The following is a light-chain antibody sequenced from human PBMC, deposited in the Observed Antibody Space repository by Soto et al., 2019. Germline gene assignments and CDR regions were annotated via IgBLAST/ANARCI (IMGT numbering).Light chain of an antibody. J-gene: IGLJ2*01. Sequence: SYELTQPPSVSVAPGQTARITCGGNNIGSKRVHWYQQKPGQAPVLVVYDDSDRPSGIPERFSGSNSGNTATLTISRVEAGDEADDYCQVWDSSSDHVVFGGGTKLTVL. CDR2: DDS. V-gene: IGLV3-21*02. CDR3: QVWDSSSDHVV. CDR1: NIGSKR.